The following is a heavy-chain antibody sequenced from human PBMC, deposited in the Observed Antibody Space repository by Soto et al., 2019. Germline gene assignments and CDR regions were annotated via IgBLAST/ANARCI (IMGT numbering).Heavy chain of an antibody. CDR3: AIDRIQLWPGFDY. CDR1: GGSFSGYY. V-gene: IGHV4-34*01. CDR2: INHSGST. Sequence: PSETLSLTCAFYGGSFSGYYWSLIRQPPGKGLEWIGEINHSGSTNYNPSLKSRVTISVDTSKNQFSLKLSSVTAADTAVYYCAIDRIQLWPGFDYWGQGTLVTVSS. J-gene: IGHJ4*02. D-gene: IGHD5-18*01.